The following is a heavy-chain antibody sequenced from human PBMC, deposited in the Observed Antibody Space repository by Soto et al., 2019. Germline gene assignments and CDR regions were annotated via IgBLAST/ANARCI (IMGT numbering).Heavy chain of an antibody. J-gene: IGHJ5*02. D-gene: IGHD6-19*01. CDR1: GGTFSSYA. Sequence: GASVKVSCKASGGTFSSYAISWVRQAPGQGLEWMGGIIPIFGTANYAQKFQGRVTITADESTSTAYMELSSLRSEDTAVYYCARDPQPGYSSGWYNWFDPWGQGTLVTAPQ. CDR3: ARDPQPGYSSGWYNWFDP. CDR2: IIPIFGTA. V-gene: IGHV1-69*13.